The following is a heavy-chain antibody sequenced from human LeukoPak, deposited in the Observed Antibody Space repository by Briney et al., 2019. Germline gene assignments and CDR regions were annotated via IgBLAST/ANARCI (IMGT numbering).Heavy chain of an antibody. Sequence: TSETLSLTCTVSGGSISPYYWTWIRQPPGKGLEWIGYIHYSGSTDYNPSLKSRVTISLDTSKKQFSLKLSSVTAADTAVYYCAAYREYLDLWGQGTLVTVSS. D-gene: IGHD2-2*01. J-gene: IGHJ5*02. CDR2: IHYSGST. CDR1: GGSISPYY. V-gene: IGHV4-59*08. CDR3: AAYREYLDL.